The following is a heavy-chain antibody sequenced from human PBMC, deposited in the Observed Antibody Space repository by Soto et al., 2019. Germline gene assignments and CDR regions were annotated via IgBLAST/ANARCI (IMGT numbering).Heavy chain of an antibody. V-gene: IGHV1-69*13. CDR1: GGTFSSYA. Sequence: SVKVSCKASGGTFSSYAISWVRQAPGQGLEWIGGIIPIFGTANYAQKFQGRVTITADESTSTAYMELSSLRSEDTAVYYCARDLYCSSTSCYNLLGYYGMDVWGQGTTVTVSS. CDR3: ARDLYCSSTSCYNLLGYYGMDV. D-gene: IGHD2-2*02. J-gene: IGHJ6*02. CDR2: IIPIFGTA.